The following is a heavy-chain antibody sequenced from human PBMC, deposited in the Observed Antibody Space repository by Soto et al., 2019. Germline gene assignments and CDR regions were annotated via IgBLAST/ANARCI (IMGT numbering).Heavy chain of an antibody. CDR3: AKETYDFWSGYYDY. Sequence: GGSLRLSCAASGFTFSSYAMSWVRQAPGKGLEWVSAISGSGGSTYYADSVKGRFTISRDNSKNTLYLQMNSLRAEDTAVYYWAKETYDFWSGYYDYWGQGTLVTVSS. V-gene: IGHV3-23*01. D-gene: IGHD3-3*01. J-gene: IGHJ4*02. CDR2: ISGSGGST. CDR1: GFTFSSYA.